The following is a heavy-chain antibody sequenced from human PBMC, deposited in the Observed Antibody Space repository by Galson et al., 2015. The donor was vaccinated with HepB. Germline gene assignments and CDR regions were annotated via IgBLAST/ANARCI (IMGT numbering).Heavy chain of an antibody. CDR3: ARDVRYAFEM. CDR2: ISTNSGNT. Sequence: SVKVSCKASGYTFTRNGISWVRQAPGQGLEWMGWISTNSGNTYYAQKFQDRLIMTTERSTSTAYMELRRLTPDDTAFYYCARDVRYAFEMWGQGTMVTVS. CDR1: GYTFTRNG. J-gene: IGHJ3*02. V-gene: IGHV1-18*01. D-gene: IGHD3-10*02.